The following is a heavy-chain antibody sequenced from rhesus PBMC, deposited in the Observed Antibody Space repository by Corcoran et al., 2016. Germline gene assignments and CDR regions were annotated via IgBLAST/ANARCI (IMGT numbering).Heavy chain of an antibody. V-gene: IGHV4-80*01. D-gene: IGHD3-3*01. CDR2: INGNIGRP. Sequence: QVQLQESGPGLVKPSETLALTCAVSGSSIDSGYGWSWIRQAPGKGREFIGEINGNIGRPYSNPSLKRRVTISKDASKNQFSLMLSSVTAADTAVYYCATSITIFGVVDWGQGVLVTVSS. CDR1: GSSIDSGYG. CDR3: ATSITIFGVVD. J-gene: IGHJ4*01.